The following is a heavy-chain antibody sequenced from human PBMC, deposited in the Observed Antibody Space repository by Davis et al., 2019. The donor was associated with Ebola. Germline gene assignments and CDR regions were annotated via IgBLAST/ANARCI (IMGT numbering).Heavy chain of an antibody. Sequence: GESLKISCAASGFTFSSYSMNWVRQAPGKGLEWVSYISSSSSTIYYADSVKGRFTISRDNSKNSLYLQMNSLRTEDTALYYCAKDSPPDTAIVYYYYGMDVWGQGTTVTVSS. CDR1: GFTFSSYS. CDR3: AKDSPPDTAIVYYYYGMDV. D-gene: IGHD5-18*01. J-gene: IGHJ6*02. CDR2: ISSSSSTI. V-gene: IGHV3-48*04.